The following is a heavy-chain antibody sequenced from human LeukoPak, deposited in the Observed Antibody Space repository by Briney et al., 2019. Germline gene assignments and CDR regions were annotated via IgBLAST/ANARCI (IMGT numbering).Heavy chain of an antibody. V-gene: IGHV4-34*01. CDR2: INHSGST. CDR1: GGSFSGYY. Sequence: SETLSLTCAVYGGSFSGYYWSWIRQPPGKGLEWIGEINHSGSTNYNPSLKSRVTISVDTSKNQFSLELSSVTAADTAVYYCARGQSRRFDPWGQGTLVTVSS. CDR3: ARGQSRRFDP. J-gene: IGHJ5*02.